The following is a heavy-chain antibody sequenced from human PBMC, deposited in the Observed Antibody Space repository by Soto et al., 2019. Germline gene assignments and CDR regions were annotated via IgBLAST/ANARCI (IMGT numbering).Heavy chain of an antibody. J-gene: IGHJ4*02. V-gene: IGHV3-9*01. Sequence: EAQLVESGGGLVQPGRSLRLSCAGSGFIFDDFAIHWVRQAPGKGLEWVSGISWNSDSIGYADSVKGRFTISRDNAKNSLYLQMNSLRVEDTALYYCTKVGGLYDFWSGPFRFDLWGQGPRVTVSS. CDR2: ISWNSDSI. CDR3: TKVGGLYDFWSGPFRFDL. CDR1: GFIFDDFA. D-gene: IGHD3-3*01.